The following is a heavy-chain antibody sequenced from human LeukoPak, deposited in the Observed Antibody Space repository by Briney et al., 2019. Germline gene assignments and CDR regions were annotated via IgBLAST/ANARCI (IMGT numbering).Heavy chain of an antibody. J-gene: IGHJ4*02. CDR3: ARTTAMVTIFDY. D-gene: IGHD5-18*01. CDR2: INAGNGNT. V-gene: IGHV1-3*01. Sequence: ASVKVSCKASGYIFTSYAMHWVRQAPGQRLEWMGWINAGNGNTKYSQKFQGRVTITRDTSARTAYMELSSLRSEDTAVYYCARTTAMVTIFDYWGQGTLVTVSS. CDR1: GYIFTSYA.